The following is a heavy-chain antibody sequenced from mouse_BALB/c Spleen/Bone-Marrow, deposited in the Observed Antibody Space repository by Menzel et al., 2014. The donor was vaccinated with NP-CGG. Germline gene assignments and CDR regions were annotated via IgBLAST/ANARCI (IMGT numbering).Heavy chain of an antibody. J-gene: IGHJ3*01. CDR2: IYPSDSYT. Sequence: QVHVKQSGADLVRPGASVKLSYKASGYTFTSYWINWVKQRPGQGLEWIGNIYPSDSYTNYNQKFKDKATLTVDKSSSTAYMQLSSPTSEDSAVDYCTTSFTTAPAYWGQGTLVTVSA. CDR1: GYTFTSYW. D-gene: IGHD1-2*01. CDR3: TTSFTTAPAY. V-gene: IGHV1-69*02.